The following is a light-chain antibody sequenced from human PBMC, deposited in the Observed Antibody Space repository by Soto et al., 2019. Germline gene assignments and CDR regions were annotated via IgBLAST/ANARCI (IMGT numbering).Light chain of an antibody. CDR2: EDS. J-gene: IGLJ2*01. CDR3: FSYTSSSALI. Sequence: QSVLTQPASVSGAPGQTITISCTGTSSDVGGYNYVSWYQQHPGTAPKLMIYEDSNRPSGVSNRFSGSKSGYTASLTISGLQDEDDDDYHCFSYTSSSALIFGGGTKLTVL. V-gene: IGLV2-14*01. CDR1: SSDVGGYNY.